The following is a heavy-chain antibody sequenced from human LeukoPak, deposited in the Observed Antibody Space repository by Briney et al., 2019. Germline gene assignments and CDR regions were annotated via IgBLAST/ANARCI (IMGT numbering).Heavy chain of an antibody. V-gene: IGHV1-18*01. CDR2: ISAYNGNT. CDR3: AREGYCSSTSCEMDV. D-gene: IGHD2-2*01. CDR1: GYTFASYG. Sequence: ASVKVSCKASGYTFASYGISWVRQAPGQGLEWMGWISAYNGNTNYAQKLQGRVTMTTDTSASTAYMELRSLRSDDTAVYYCAREGYCSSTSCEMDVWGKGTTVTVSS. J-gene: IGHJ6*04.